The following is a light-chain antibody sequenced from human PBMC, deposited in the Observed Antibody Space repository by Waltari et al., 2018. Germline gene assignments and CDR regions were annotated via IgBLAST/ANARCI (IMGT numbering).Light chain of an antibody. Sequence: QSVLTQPPSASGTPGQRGTIPCPGSSSNIGRNAVSWYQQPPGTAPNPLTFYNDQRPSGVPDRFSGSKSGTSASLAISGLQSEDEADYYCAAWDDSLNGVVFGGGTKLTVL. CDR1: SSNIGRNA. J-gene: IGLJ2*01. CDR2: YND. V-gene: IGLV1-44*01. CDR3: AAWDDSLNGVV.